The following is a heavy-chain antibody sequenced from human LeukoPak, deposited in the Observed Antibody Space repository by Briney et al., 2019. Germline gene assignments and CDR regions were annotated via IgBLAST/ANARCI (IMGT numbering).Heavy chain of an antibody. CDR1: GFTFGSYW. CDR2: IKEDGSEK. CDR3: ARVITMVRGVIREFDY. V-gene: IGHV3-7*04. J-gene: IGHJ4*02. Sequence: GGSLRLSCAASGFTFGSYWMSWVRQAPGKGLEWVANIKEDGSEKYYVDSVKGRFTISRDNAKNSLYLQMNSLRAEDTAVYYCARVITMVRGVIREFDYWGQGTLVTVSS. D-gene: IGHD3-10*01.